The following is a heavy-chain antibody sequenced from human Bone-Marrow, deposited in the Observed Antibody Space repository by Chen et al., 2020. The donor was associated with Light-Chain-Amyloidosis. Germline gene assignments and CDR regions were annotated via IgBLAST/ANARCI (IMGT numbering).Heavy chain of an antibody. D-gene: IGHD3-22*01. CDR3: ATDVDVGDYYETGFNY. CDR1: GDSLTDLA. J-gene: IGHJ4*02. CDR2: FDPEDEEM. V-gene: IGHV1-24*01. Sequence: QVQLVQSGAEVKRPGASVTVPCKVSGDSLTDLAIHWVRQAPGKGLEGVGGFDPEDEEMMYGQKFQGRVRMIEDTSTETAYMELTSLTSEDTAIYYCATDVDVGDYYETGFNYWGQGTLVTVSS.